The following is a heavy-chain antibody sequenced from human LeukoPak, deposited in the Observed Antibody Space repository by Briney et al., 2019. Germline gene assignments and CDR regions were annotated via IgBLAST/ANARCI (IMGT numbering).Heavy chain of an antibody. J-gene: IGHJ3*02. CDR2: ISYDGSNK. Sequence: GGSLRLSCAASGFTFSSYGMHWVRPAPGKGLEWVAVISYDGSNKYFADSVKGRFTISRDNSKNTLYLQMNSLRAEDTAVYYCAKDSGIAVAGTLRAFDIWRQGTMVTVSS. CDR1: GFTFSSYG. D-gene: IGHD6-19*01. V-gene: IGHV3-30*18. CDR3: AKDSGIAVAGTLRAFDI.